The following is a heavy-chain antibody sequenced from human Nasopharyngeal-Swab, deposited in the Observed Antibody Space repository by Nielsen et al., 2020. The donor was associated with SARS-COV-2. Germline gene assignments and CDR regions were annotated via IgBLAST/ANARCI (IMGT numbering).Heavy chain of an antibody. CDR1: GGSFSGYY. J-gene: IGHJ6*03. CDR3: ARGGGWLQLLGSSFLDYYMDV. V-gene: IGHV4-34*01. CDR2: INHSGST. Sequence: SETLSLTCAVYGGSFSGYYWSWIRQPPGKGLEWIGEINHSGSTNYNPSLKSRVTISVDTSKNQFSLKLSSVTAADTAVYYCARGGGWLQLLGSSFLDYYMDVWGKGTTVTVSS. D-gene: IGHD5-24*01.